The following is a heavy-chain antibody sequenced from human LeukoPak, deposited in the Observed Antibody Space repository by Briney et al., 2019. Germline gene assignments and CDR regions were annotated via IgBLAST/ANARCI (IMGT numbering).Heavy chain of an antibody. J-gene: IGHJ5*02. V-gene: IGHV1-2*04. CDR3: ARESLSHYDILTGYNWFDP. CDR2: INPNSGGT. Sequence: ASVKVSRKASGYTFTGYHMHWVRQAPGQGLEWMGWINPNSGGTNYAQKFQGWVTMTRDTSISTAYMELSRLRSDDTAVYYCARESLSHYDILTGYNWFDPWGQGTLVTVSS. D-gene: IGHD3-9*01. CDR1: GYTFTGYH.